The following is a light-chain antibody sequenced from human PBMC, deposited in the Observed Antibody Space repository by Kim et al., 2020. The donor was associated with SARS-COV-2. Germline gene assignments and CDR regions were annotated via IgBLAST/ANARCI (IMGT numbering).Light chain of an antibody. Sequence: YPGERATLSCRASQSVRSSLLAWYQQKPGQAPRLLIYDASSRATGIADRFSGRGSGTDFTLTISRLQPEDFAVYYCKQYGDLPLTFGGGTKVDIK. J-gene: IGKJ4*01. CDR3: KQYGDLPLT. CDR1: QSVRSSL. V-gene: IGKV3-20*01. CDR2: DAS.